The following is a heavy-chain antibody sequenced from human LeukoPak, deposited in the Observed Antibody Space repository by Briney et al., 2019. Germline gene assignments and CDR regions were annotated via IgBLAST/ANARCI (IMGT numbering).Heavy chain of an antibody. CDR2: IYTSGGT. CDR1: GGSITRGAYS. V-gene: IGHV4-61*02. J-gene: IGHJ4*01. D-gene: IGHD3-10*01. Sequence: SETLSLTCAVSGGSITRGAYSWTWIRQPVGKGLEWIGRIYTSGGTKYNPSLKSRVTISVGASNNQLSLKLTSVTAADTAVYYCASGDYGAGSPVMRYWGHGTLVIVSS. CDR3: ASGDYGAGSPVMRY.